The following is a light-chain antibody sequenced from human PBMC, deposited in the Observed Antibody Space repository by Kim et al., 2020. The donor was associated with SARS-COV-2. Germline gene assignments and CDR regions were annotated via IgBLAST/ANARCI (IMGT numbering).Light chain of an antibody. Sequence: GERATLSCRASQSVSSYLAWYQQKPGQAPRLLIYDASNRATGIPARFSGSGSGTDFTLTISSLEPEDFAVYYCQQRSNWPARELTFGGGTKVDIK. V-gene: IGKV3-11*01. J-gene: IGKJ4*01. CDR2: DAS. CDR1: QSVSSY. CDR3: QQRSNWPARELT.